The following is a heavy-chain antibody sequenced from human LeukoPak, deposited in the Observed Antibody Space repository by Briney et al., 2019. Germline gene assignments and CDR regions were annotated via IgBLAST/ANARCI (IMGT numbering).Heavy chain of an antibody. CDR2: INHSGST. CDR3: ARAQAYSGRIFDY. V-gene: IGHV4-34*01. Sequence: SETLSLTCAVYGGSFSGYYWSWIRQPPGKGLEWIGEINHSGSTNYNPSLKSRVTISVDTSKNQLSLQLNSVTPEDTALYYCARAQAYSGRIFDYWGQGTLVTVSS. D-gene: IGHD1-26*01. J-gene: IGHJ4*02. CDR1: GGSFSGYY.